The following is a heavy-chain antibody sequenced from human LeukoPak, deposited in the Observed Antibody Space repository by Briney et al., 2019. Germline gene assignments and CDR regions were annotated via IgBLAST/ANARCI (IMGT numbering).Heavy chain of an antibody. Sequence: SETLSLTCTVSGGSISSGDYYWRWLRQPPGKGLEWIGYIYYSGSTYYNPSLKSRVTISVDTSKDQFSLKLSSVTAADTAVYYCARDRKYYYDSSGYRGGWFDPWGQGTLITVSS. CDR2: IYYSGST. CDR1: GGSISSGDYY. CDR3: ARDRKYYYDSSGYRGGWFDP. D-gene: IGHD3-22*01. V-gene: IGHV4-30-4*08. J-gene: IGHJ5*02.